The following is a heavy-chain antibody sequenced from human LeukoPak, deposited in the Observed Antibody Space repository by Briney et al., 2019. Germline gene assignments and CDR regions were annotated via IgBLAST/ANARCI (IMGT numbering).Heavy chain of an antibody. CDR1: GASIRSSY. CDR2: IHYSGST. D-gene: IGHD3-22*01. J-gene: IGHJ4*02. CDR3: ARSEDYYDSSGHAFDF. Sequence: SETLSLTCTVSGASIRSSYWSWIRQSPGKGLEWIGHIHYSGSTNYNPSLKSLVAISVDTSKNQFSLKLSSMTAADTAVYYCARSEDYYDSSGHAFDFWGQGTLVTVSS. V-gene: IGHV4-59*01.